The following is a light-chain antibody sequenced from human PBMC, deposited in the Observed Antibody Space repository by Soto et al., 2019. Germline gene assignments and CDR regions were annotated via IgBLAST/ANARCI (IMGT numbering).Light chain of an antibody. CDR1: QTISSW. J-gene: IGKJ5*01. CDR3: QQSYSTPIT. CDR2: AAS. Sequence: IQSTQSPSTLSGSLGDRVIITCRASQTISSWLAWYQQKPGKAPKLLIYAASSLQSGVPSRFSGSGSGTDFTLTISSLQPEDFAAYYCQQSYSTPITFGQGTRLEIK. V-gene: IGKV1-39*01.